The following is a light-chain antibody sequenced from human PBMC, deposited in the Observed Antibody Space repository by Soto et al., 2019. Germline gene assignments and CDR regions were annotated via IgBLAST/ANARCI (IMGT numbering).Light chain of an antibody. CDR3: QQYDSSPPT. CDR2: DAS. CDR1: QSVSTY. J-gene: IGKJ1*01. V-gene: IGKV3-20*01. Sequence: DSAWRQSPATQSLSPGERAALSWRASQSVSTYLAWYQQKPGQAPRLLIYDASSRATGIPDRFSGSGSGTDFTLTISRLQPEDFAVYYCQQYDSSPPTFGQGTKVDIK.